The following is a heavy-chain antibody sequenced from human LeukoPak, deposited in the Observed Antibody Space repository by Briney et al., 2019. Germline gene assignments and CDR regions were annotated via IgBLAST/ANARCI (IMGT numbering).Heavy chain of an antibody. V-gene: IGHV5-51*01. CDR1: GYRFTSYW. J-gene: IGHJ4*02. Sequence: GASLKISCKGSGYRFTSYWIGWVRQMPGKGLEWRGIIYPGDSDTTYSPSFQGQVTISADKSINTAYLQWSSLKASDTAMYYCARLGAVYGSGDCWGQGTLVTVSS. CDR3: ARLGAVYGSGDC. CDR2: IYPGDSDT. D-gene: IGHD3-10*01.